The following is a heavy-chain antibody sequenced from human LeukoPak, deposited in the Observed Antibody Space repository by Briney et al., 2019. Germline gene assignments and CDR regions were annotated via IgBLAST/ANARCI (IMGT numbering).Heavy chain of an antibody. J-gene: IGHJ4*02. V-gene: IGHV3-30*04. D-gene: IGHD3-10*01. Sequence: GGSLRLSCAASGFDFSSYVMHWVRQAPGKGLEGVAVISHDGSNEYYADSVTGRFTISRDNSKNTLSLQMNSLRAEDPALYYCVRDISGEKSLDYWGQGTLVTVSS. CDR1: GFDFSSYV. CDR2: ISHDGSNE. CDR3: VRDISGEKSLDY.